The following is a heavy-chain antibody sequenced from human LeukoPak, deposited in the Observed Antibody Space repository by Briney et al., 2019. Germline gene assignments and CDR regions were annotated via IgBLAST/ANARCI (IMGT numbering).Heavy chain of an antibody. J-gene: IGHJ4*02. CDR2: ISGSGDIT. D-gene: IGHD6-19*01. CDR3: AKDPHSSGWYVHFYFDF. V-gene: IGHV3-23*01. CDR1: GFTFSSYA. Sequence: GGSLRLSCAASGFTFSSYAMSWVRQSPGKGLEWVSAISGSGDITYYADSVKGRFTVSRDNSKNTLYLQMNSLRAEDTAVYYCAKDPHSSGWYVHFYFDFWGQGTLLTVSS.